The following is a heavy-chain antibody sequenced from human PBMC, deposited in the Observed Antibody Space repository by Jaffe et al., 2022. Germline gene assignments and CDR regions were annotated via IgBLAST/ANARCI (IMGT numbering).Heavy chain of an antibody. V-gene: IGHV1-69*01. Sequence: QVQLVQSGAEVKKPGSSVKVSCKASGGTFSSYAISWVRQAPGQGLEWMGGIIPIFGTANYAQKFQGRVTITADESTSTAYMELSSLRSEDTAVYYCARGSEDVVVPARPGWFDPWGQGTLVTVSS. CDR2: IIPIFGTA. J-gene: IGHJ5*02. CDR3: ARGSEDVVVPARPGWFDP. CDR1: GGTFSSYA. D-gene: IGHD2-2*01.